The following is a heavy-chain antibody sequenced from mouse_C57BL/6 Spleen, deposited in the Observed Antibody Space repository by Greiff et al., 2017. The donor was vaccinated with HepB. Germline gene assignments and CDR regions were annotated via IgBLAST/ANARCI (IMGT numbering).Heavy chain of an antibody. Sequence: EVQLQQSGPELVKPGASVKMSCKASGYTFTDYNMHWVKQSHGKSLEWIGYINPNNGGTSYNQKFKGKATLTVNKSSSTAYMELRSLTSEDSAVYYCARGARIYYYAMDYWGQGTSVTVSS. J-gene: IGHJ4*01. CDR2: INPNNGGT. CDR1: GYTFTDYN. V-gene: IGHV1-22*01. CDR3: ARGARIYYYAMDY. D-gene: IGHD3-1*01.